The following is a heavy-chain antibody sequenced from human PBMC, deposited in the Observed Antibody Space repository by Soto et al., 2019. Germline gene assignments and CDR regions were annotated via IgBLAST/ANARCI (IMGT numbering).Heavy chain of an antibody. CDR3: ARRIPVSSPYGAFDL. V-gene: IGHV3-30*03. D-gene: IGHD6-19*01. CDR1: GFTFSNFA. J-gene: IGHJ3*01. CDR2: ISHDGDNQ. Sequence: QVQLVESGGGVVQPGRSLRVSCVASGFTFSNFAMYWVRQAPGKGLEWVALISHDGDNQYYADSVKGRFTVSRDNSKSTIYLQITSPRPDDTAIYYCARRIPVSSPYGAFDLWGQGTMVNVSS.